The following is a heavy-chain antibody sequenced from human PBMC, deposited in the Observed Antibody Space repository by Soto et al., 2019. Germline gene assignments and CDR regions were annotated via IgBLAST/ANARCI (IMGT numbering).Heavy chain of an antibody. CDR2: INPILSMS. D-gene: IGHD3-10*01. Sequence: QVQLVQSGAEVKKPGSSVRVSCKASGDTFTFYSINWVRQAPGLRLEWMGRINPILSMSNYAQRFQGRVTMTADKSTSTAYMELSSLRSEDTSMYYCASSYGSGYRAFDYGGQGALVTVSS. V-gene: IGHV1-69*02. CDR3: ASSYGSGYRAFDY. CDR1: GDTFTFYS. J-gene: IGHJ4*02.